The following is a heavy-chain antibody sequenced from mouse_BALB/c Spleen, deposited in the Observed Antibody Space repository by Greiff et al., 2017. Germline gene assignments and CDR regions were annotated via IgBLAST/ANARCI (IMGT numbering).Heavy chain of an antibody. CDR1: GYAFSSYW. CDR2: IYPGDGDT. J-gene: IGHJ2*01. V-gene: IGHV1-80*01. Sequence: VQLQQSGAELVRPGSSVKISCKASGYAFSSYWMNWVKQRPGQGLEWIGQIYPGDGDTNYNGKFKGKATLTADKSSSTAYMQLSSLTSEDSAVYFCAREGNYYGYDYWGQGTTLTVSS. CDR3: AREGNYYGYDY. D-gene: IGHD1-2*01.